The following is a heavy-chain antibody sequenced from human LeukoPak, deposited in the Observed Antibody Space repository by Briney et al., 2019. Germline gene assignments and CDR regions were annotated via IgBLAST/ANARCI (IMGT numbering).Heavy chain of an antibody. D-gene: IGHD3-3*01. Sequence: GGSLRLSCGASGFTFSSYGMHWVRQAPGKGLEWVAVISYDGSNKYYADSVKGRFTISRDNSKNTLYLQMNSLRAEDTAVYYCAKRYDFWSGSPVDYWGQGTLVTVSS. CDR1: GFTFSSYG. J-gene: IGHJ4*02. CDR3: AKRYDFWSGSPVDY. CDR2: ISYDGSNK. V-gene: IGHV3-30*18.